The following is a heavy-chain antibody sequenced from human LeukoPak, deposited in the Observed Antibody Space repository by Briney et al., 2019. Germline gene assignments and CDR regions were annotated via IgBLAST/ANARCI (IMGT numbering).Heavy chain of an antibody. Sequence: GGSLRLSCAASGFTSSSYALNWVRQAPGKGLEWVSVVYSGGSTYYADSVKGRFTISRDNSKNTLHLQMSSLRAEDTAVYYCARDGPPSYYTMDVWGQGTTVTVSS. V-gene: IGHV3-53*01. CDR2: VYSGGST. CDR1: GFTSSSYA. CDR3: ARDGPPSYYTMDV. J-gene: IGHJ6*02.